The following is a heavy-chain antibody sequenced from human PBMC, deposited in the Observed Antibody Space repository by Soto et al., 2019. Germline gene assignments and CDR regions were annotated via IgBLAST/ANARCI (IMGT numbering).Heavy chain of an antibody. CDR2: IYPGDSDT. CDR3: ARGLDYYYYGMDV. Sequence: GESRKISCKGSGYSFTSYWIGWVRQMPGKGLEWMGIIYPGDSDTRYSPSFQGQVTISADKSISTAYLQWSSLKASDTAMYYCARGLDYYYYGMDVWGQGTTVTVSS. J-gene: IGHJ6*02. V-gene: IGHV5-51*01. CDR1: GYSFTSYW.